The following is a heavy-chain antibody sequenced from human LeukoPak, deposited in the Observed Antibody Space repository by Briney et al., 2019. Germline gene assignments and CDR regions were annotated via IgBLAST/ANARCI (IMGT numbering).Heavy chain of an antibody. D-gene: IGHD3-10*01. J-gene: IGHJ4*02. CDR1: GSTFSSYG. Sequence: GGSLRLSCAASGSTFSSYGMHWVRQAPGKGLEWVAFIRYDGSNKYYADSVKGRFTISRDNAKNSLYLQMNSLRAEDTAVYYCARAYGSGDSGFDYWGQGTLVTVSS. CDR3: ARAYGSGDSGFDY. V-gene: IGHV3-30*02. CDR2: IRYDGSNK.